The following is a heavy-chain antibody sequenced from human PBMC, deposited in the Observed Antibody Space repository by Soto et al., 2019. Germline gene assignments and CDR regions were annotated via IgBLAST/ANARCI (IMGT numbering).Heavy chain of an antibody. CDR1: GGSISSGDYY. J-gene: IGHJ4*02. V-gene: IGHV4-30-4*01. CDR2: IYYSGST. Sequence: PSETLSLICTVSGGSISSGDYYWSWIRQPPGKGLEWIGYIYYSGSTYYNPSLKSRVTISVDTSKNQFSLKLSSVTVADTAVYYCARVPYYGGKHADFWGQGTLVTVSS. CDR3: ARVPYYGGKHADF. D-gene: IGHD4-17*01.